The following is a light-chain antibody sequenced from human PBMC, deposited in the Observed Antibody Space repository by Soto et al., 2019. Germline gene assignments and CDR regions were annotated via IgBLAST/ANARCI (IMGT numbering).Light chain of an antibody. J-gene: IGKJ5*01. CDR1: QSVSRN. V-gene: IGKV3-15*01. Sequence: IVMTQSPATLSVSPGERATLSCRASQSVSRNLAWYQQRPGQAPRLLISGASTRATGIAARFSGSGSGTDFTLTISSLEPEDFAVYYCQQRSNWPQITFGQGTRLEIK. CDR3: QQRSNWPQIT. CDR2: GAS.